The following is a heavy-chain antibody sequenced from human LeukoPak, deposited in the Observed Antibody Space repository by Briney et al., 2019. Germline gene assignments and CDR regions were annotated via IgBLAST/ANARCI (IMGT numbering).Heavy chain of an antibody. V-gene: IGHV4-59*11. CDR2: ISYIGTT. J-gene: IGHJ3*02. CDR1: GVSISTHY. CDR3: ARDQTTVTKGFDI. Sequence: PSETLSLTCTVSGVSISTHYWTWLRQPPGKGLEWVGYISYIGTTNYNPSLKSRVSISVDTSKTYISLKLSSVTAADTAVYYCARDQTTVTKGFDIWGQGTKVTVSS. D-gene: IGHD4-17*01.